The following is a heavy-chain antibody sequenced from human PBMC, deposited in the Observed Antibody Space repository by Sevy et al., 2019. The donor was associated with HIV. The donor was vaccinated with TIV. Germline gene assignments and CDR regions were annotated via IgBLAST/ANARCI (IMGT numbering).Heavy chain of an antibody. CDR3: ARGGLEGYRDYFDY. J-gene: IGHJ4*02. CDR2: IYSGGST. V-gene: IGHV3-53*01. D-gene: IGHD5-12*01. CDR1: GFTVSSNY. Sequence: GGSLRLSCAASGFTVSSNYMSWVRQAPGKGLEWVSVIYSGGSTYYADSVKGRFTISRDNSKNTLYLQMNSLRAEDTAVYYCARGGLEGYRDYFDYWGQGTLVTVSS.